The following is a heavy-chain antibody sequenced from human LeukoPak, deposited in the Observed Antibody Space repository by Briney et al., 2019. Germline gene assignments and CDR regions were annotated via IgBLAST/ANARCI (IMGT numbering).Heavy chain of an antibody. Sequence: GASVKVSCKASGYTFTGYYMHWVRQAPGQGLEWMGWINPDSGGANYAQKFRGRVTMTRDTSISTAYMELSRLKSDDTAVYYCASSIVVAPAARPALGYWGQGTLVTVSS. CDR3: ASSIVVAPAARPALGY. V-gene: IGHV1-2*02. D-gene: IGHD2-2*01. CDR2: INPDSGGA. CDR1: GYTFTGYY. J-gene: IGHJ4*02.